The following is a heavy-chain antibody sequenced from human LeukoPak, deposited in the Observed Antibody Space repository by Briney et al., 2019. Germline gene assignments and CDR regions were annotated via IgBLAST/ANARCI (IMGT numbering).Heavy chain of an antibody. Sequence: SETLSLTCAVYGSSFSGHYWTWIRQPPGKGLEWIGEINHSGSTNHNPSLKSRVTISVDTSKNQFSLELSSLIAAATAVYYCALSVLRYFDWLLTQDAFDIWGQGTMVTVSS. V-gene: IGHV4-34*01. CDR1: GSSFSGHY. CDR2: INHSGST. CDR3: ALSVLRYFDWLLTQDAFDI. J-gene: IGHJ3*02. D-gene: IGHD3-9*01.